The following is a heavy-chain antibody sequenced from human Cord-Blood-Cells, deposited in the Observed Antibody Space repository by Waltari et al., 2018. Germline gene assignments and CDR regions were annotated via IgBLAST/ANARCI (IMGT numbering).Heavy chain of an antibody. Sequence: EVQLLESGGGLVQPGGSLRLSCAASGFTFSSYAMSWVRQAPGKGLEWVSAISGSGGSTYYADSGKGRFTISRDNSKNTLYLQMNSLRAEDTAVYYCANTLGGDFWSGYYFDYWGQGTLVTVSS. J-gene: IGHJ4*02. CDR3: ANTLGGDFWSGYYFDY. CDR1: GFTFSSYA. CDR2: ISGSGGST. D-gene: IGHD3-3*01. V-gene: IGHV3-23*01.